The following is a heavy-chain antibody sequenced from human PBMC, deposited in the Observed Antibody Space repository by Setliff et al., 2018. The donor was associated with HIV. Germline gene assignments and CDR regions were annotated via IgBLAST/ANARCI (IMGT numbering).Heavy chain of an antibody. CDR2: INPNSGGT. CDR3: ARGTRVGAKDACDI. CDR1: GYTFTDYY. Sequence: ASVKVSCKASGYTFTDYYIHWVRQAPGQGLEWMGRINPNSGGTNCAQKCQGRVTMTRDTTISTAYMELSRLRYDDTAVYYCARGTRVGAKDACDIWGQGTMVTVSS. J-gene: IGHJ3*02. D-gene: IGHD1-26*01. V-gene: IGHV1-2*06.